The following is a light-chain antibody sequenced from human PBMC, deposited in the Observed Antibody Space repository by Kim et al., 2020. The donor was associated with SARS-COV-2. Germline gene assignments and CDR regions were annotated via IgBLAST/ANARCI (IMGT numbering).Light chain of an antibody. V-gene: IGLV3-1*01. CDR1: KLGDTF. CDR2: QNN. J-gene: IGLJ3*02. CDR3: QAWDSTNAV. Sequence: VSPGQTASIPCSGHKLGDTFDSWYQQTPGQSPVLVMYQNNKRPAGIPERFSGSTSGNTAILTISGTQAMDEADYFCQAWDSTNAVFGGGTKLTVL.